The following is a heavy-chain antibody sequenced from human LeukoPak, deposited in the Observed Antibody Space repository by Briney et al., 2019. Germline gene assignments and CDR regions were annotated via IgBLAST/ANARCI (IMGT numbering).Heavy chain of an antibody. Sequence: GGSLRLSCAVSGFTFSLYGMHWVRQATGKGLEWVAFIQHDESNNYYADSVKGRFTISRDNSKNTVYLQMNSLRTEDTAVYYCAKPPLNQHNLDRWGQGTLVTVSS. CDR1: GFTFSLYG. J-gene: IGHJ5*02. V-gene: IGHV3-30*02. CDR2: IQHDESNN. CDR3: AKPPLNQHNLDR.